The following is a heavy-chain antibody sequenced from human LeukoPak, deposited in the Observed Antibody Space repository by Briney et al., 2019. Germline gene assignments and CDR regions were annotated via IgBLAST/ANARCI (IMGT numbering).Heavy chain of an antibody. CDR2: IYYSGST. J-gene: IGHJ5*02. CDR1: GGSISSGGYY. CDR3: ARARKYGSGSLNWFDP. D-gene: IGHD3-10*01. V-gene: IGHV4-31*03. Sequence: ASETLSLTCTVSGGSISSGGYYWSWIRQHPGKGLEWIGYIYYSGSTYYNPSLKSRVTISVDTSKNQFSLKLSSVTAADMAVYYCARARKYGSGSLNWFDPRGQGTLVTVSS.